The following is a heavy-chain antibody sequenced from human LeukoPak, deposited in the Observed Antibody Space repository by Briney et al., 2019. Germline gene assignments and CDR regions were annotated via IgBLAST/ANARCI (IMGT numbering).Heavy chain of an antibody. CDR3: ASLGTVGATKD. D-gene: IGHD1-26*01. V-gene: IGHV4-39*01. J-gene: IGHJ4*02. Sequence: KTSETLSLTCTVPGGSISSSSYYWGWIRQPPGKGLEWIGSIYYSGSTYYNPSLKSRVTISVDTSKNQFSLKLSSVTAADTAVYYCASLGTVGATKDWGQGTLVTVSS. CDR2: IYYSGST. CDR1: GGSISSSSYY.